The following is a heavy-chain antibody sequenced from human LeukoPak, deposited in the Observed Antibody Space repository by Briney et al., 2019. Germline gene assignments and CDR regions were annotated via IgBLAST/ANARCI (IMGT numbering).Heavy chain of an antibody. J-gene: IGHJ4*02. CDR2: IYYSGST. D-gene: IGHD3-22*01. V-gene: IGHV4-39*07. Sequence: SETLSLTCTVSGGSISSNNYYWGWIRQPPGKGLEWIVNIYYSGSTNYNPSLKSRVTMSVDTSKNQFSLKLSSVTAADTAMYYCAIIGVSGYYYEDYWGQGTLVTVSS. CDR1: GGSISSNNYY. CDR3: AIIGVSGYYYEDY.